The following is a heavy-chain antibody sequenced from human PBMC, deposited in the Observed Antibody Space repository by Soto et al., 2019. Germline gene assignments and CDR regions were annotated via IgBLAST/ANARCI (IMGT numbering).Heavy chain of an antibody. D-gene: IGHD2-2*01. V-gene: IGHV1-18*01. CDR1: GYTFTSYG. CDR2: ISAYNGNT. J-gene: IGHJ3*02. Sequence: ASVKVSCKASGYTFTSYGISWVRQAPGQGLGWMGWISAYNGNTNYAQKLQGRVTMTTDTSTSTAYMELRSLRSDDTAVYYCARDGGVVPAAIDAFDIRGQGTMVTVSS. CDR3: ARDGGVVPAAIDAFDI.